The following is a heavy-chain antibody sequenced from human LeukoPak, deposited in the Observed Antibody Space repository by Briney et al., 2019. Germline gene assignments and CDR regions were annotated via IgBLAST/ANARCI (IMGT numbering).Heavy chain of an antibody. J-gene: IGHJ6*02. CDR3: ARDDRGSYGMDV. Sequence: WAPVKASCKASGHTFTGNYMHWVRQAPGQAREWMGWINPNSGGTDYAQKFQGRVTTTRETSISPATCELGRLRSDDTAVYYCARDDRGSYGMDVWGQGTTVTVSS. D-gene: IGHD1-26*01. CDR1: GHTFTGNY. V-gene: IGHV1-2*02. CDR2: INPNSGGT.